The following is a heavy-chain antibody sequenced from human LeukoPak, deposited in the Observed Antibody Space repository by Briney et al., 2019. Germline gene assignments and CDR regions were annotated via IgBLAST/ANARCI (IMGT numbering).Heavy chain of an antibody. J-gene: IGHJ6*01. D-gene: IGHD2/OR15-2a*01. V-gene: IGHV3-30*19. Sequence: SGGSLRLSCVASGFTFSSNGMHWVRQAPGKGLEWVAIISYDGSDKYYADSVKGRFTISRDNSKSTLYLQMNSLRAEDRAVYYCARGSFRVDYFYHYGMDVWGQGTTVTVTS. CDR1: GFTFSSNG. CDR2: ISYDGSDK. CDR3: ARGSFRVDYFYHYGMDV.